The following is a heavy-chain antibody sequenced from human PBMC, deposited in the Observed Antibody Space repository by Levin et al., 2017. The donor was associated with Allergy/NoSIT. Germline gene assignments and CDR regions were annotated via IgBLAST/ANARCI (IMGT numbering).Heavy chain of an antibody. CDR2: ISHSGGTI. CDR3: ARPQYCGGDCPADY. V-gene: IGHV3-11*01. D-gene: IGHD2-21*02. Sequence: GGSLRLSCAASGFIFSDYYMSWIRQAPGMGLEWVSFISHSGGTIYYAESVRGRFTISRDNAKNAVYLQMDNLRADDTAVYYCARPQYCGGDCPADYWGQGTLVTVSS. J-gene: IGHJ4*02. CDR1: GFIFSDYY.